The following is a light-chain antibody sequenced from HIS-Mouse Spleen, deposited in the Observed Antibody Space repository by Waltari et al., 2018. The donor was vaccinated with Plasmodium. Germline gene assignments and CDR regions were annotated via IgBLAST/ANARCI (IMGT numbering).Light chain of an antibody. V-gene: IGLV2-8*01. CDR1: SSDVGGHNY. CDR3: SSYAGSNNLV. J-gene: IGLJ2*01. Sequence: QSALTQPPSASESPGQSVTISCTGTSSDVGGHNYVHWYQQHPGKAPKLMIYEVSKRPSGVPDRFSGSKSGNTASLTVSGLQAEDEADYYCSSYAGSNNLVFGGGTKLTVL. CDR2: EVS.